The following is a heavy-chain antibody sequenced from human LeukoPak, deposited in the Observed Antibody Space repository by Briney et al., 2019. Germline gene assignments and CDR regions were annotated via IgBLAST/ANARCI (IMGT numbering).Heavy chain of an antibody. Sequence: ASVKVSCKASGGTFSSYAISWVRQAPGQGLEWMGGIIPTFGTANYAQKFQGRVTITADESTSTAYMELSSLRSEDTAVYYCARLIGSGVYYYMDVWGKGTTVTVSS. CDR1: GGTFSSYA. CDR2: IIPTFGTA. D-gene: IGHD2-15*01. V-gene: IGHV1-69*13. CDR3: ARLIGSGVYYYMDV. J-gene: IGHJ6*03.